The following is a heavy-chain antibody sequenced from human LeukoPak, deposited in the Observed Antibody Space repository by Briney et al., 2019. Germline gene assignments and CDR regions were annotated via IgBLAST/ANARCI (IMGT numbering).Heavy chain of an antibody. CDR2: IYYSGST. CDR3: ARHNEVGATRSVGAYDAFDI. CDR1: GGSISSYY. Sequence: SETLPLTCTISGGSISSYYWSWLRQPPGKGLEWIGYIYYSGSTNYNPSLKSRVTISVDTSKNQFSLKLSSVTAADTAVYYCARHNEVGATRSVGAYDAFDIWGQGTMVTVSS. D-gene: IGHD1-26*01. V-gene: IGHV4-59*08. J-gene: IGHJ3*02.